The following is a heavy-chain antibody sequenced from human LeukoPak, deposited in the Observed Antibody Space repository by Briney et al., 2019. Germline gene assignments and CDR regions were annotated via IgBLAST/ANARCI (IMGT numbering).Heavy chain of an antibody. CDR1: GYTFTGYY. CDR3: ASDIVGGYYYYYGMDV. V-gene: IGHV1-2*02. CDR2: INPNSGGT. D-gene: IGHD2-15*01. J-gene: IGHJ6*02. Sequence: ASVKVSCKASGYTFTGYYMHWVRQAPGQGLEWMGWINPNSGGTNYAQKFQGRVTMTRDTSISTAYMELSRLRSDDTAVYYCASDIVGGYYYYYGMDVWGQGTTVTVPS.